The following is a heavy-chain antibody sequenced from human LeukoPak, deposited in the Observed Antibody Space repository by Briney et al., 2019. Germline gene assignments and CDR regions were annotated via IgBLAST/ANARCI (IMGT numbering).Heavy chain of an antibody. V-gene: IGHV1-69*06. Sequence: SVKVSCKASGGTFSSYAISWVRQAPGQGLEWMGGIIPIFGTTNYAQKFQGRVTITADKSTSTAYMELSSLRSEDTAVYYCARLAAAGTAKDNWFDPWGQGTLVTVSS. CDR3: ARLAAAGTAKDNWFDP. D-gene: IGHD6-13*01. CDR1: GGTFSSYA. J-gene: IGHJ5*02. CDR2: IIPIFGTT.